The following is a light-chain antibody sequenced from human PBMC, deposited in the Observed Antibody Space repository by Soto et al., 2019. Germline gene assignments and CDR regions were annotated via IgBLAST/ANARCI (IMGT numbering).Light chain of an antibody. CDR1: QSVSSN. Sequence: IVMTHSPATLSVSPGERGTLSCRAGQSVSSNLAWYQQKPGQAPRLLIYGASTRATGIPARVSGSGSGTGFHLTIRTMQSAGSAVYYCTQYNSWRQRGLGAGRKVDIX. CDR2: GAS. J-gene: IGKJ4*01. CDR3: TQYNSWRQRG. V-gene: IGKV3-15*01.